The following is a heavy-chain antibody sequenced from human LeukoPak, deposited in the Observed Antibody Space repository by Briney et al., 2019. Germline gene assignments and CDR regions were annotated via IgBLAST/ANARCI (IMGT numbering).Heavy chain of an antibody. CDR2: ISYDGSNK. CDR1: GFTFSSYA. CDR3: ARDGLGVVAAMDY. Sequence: GGSLRLSCAASGFTFSSYAMPWVRQAPGKGLEWVAVISYDGSNKYYADSVKGRFTISRDNSKNTLYLQMNSLRAEDTAVYYCARDGLGVVAAMDYWGQGTLVTVSS. D-gene: IGHD2-15*01. V-gene: IGHV3-30-3*01. J-gene: IGHJ4*02.